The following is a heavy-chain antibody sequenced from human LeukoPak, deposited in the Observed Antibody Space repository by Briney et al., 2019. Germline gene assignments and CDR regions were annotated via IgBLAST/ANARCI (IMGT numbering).Heavy chain of an antibody. CDR3: ARDSFHTSSSAIAVAGTGWFDP. V-gene: IGHV4-30-4*01. J-gene: IGHJ5*02. D-gene: IGHD6-19*01. CDR2: IYYSGST. Sequence: SQTLSLTCTVSGGSISSGDYYWSWIRQPPGKGLEWIGYIYYSGSTYYNPSLKSRVTISVDTSKNQFSLKLSSVTAADTAVYYCARDSFHTSSSAIAVAGTGWFDPWGQGTLVTVSS. CDR1: GGSISSGDYY.